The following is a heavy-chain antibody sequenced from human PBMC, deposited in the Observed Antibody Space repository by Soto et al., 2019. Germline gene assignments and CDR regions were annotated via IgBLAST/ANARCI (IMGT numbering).Heavy chain of an antibody. CDR3: ARDLTTVTTSYYYYYMDV. V-gene: IGHV1-69*04. Sequence: ASVKVSCKASGGTFSSYTISWVRQAPGQGLEWMGRIIPILGIANYAQKFQGRVTITADKSTSTAYMELSSLRSEDTAVYYCARDLTTVTTSYYYYYMDVWGKGTTVTVSS. J-gene: IGHJ6*03. D-gene: IGHD4-17*01. CDR2: IIPILGIA. CDR1: GGTFSSYT.